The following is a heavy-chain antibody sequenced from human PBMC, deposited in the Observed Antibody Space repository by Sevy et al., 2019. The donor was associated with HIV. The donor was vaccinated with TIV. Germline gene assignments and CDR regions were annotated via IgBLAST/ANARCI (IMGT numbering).Heavy chain of an antibody. V-gene: IGHV3-9*01. CDR1: GFTFDDYA. D-gene: IGHD3-3*01. J-gene: IGHJ4*02. CDR2: ISWNSGSI. CDR3: ARIGSRGYYDFWSGYYAFDY. Sequence: GGSLRLSCAASGFTFDDYAMHWVRQAPGKGLEWVSGISWNSGSIGYADSVKGRVTISRDNAKNSLYLQMNSLRAEDTALYYCARIGSRGYYDFWSGYYAFDYWGQGTLVTVSS.